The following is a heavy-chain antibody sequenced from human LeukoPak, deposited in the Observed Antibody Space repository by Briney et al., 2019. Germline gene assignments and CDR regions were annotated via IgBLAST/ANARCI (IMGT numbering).Heavy chain of an antibody. J-gene: IGHJ3*02. CDR1: GYTFTGYY. CDR2: INPNRGGT. Sequence: VASVKVSCKASGYTFTGYYMHWVRQAPGQGLEWMGWINPNRGGTNYAQKFQGRVTMTRDTSISTAYMELSRLRSDDTAVYYCARDRFGSWYYYNPDAFDIWGQGTMVTVSS. D-gene: IGHD6-13*01. V-gene: IGHV1-2*02. CDR3: ARDRFGSWYYYNPDAFDI.